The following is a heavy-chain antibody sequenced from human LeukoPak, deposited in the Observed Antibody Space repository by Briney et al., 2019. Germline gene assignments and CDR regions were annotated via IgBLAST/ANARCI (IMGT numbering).Heavy chain of an antibody. J-gene: IGHJ4*02. V-gene: IGHV3-33*01. CDR3: AAASGSYFSIGY. CDR2: IWYDGSNK. CDR1: GFTFSSYG. D-gene: IGHD1-26*01. Sequence: GRPLRLSCAASGFTFSSYGMHWVRQAPGKGLEWVAVIWYDGSNKYYADSVKGRFTISRDNSKNTLYLQMNSLRAEDTAVYYCAAASGSYFSIGYWGQGTLVTVSS.